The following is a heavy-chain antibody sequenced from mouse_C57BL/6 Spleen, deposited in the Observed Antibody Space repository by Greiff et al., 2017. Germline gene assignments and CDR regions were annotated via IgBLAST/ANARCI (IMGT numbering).Heavy chain of an antibody. CDR3: AILDDYDGAWFAY. J-gene: IGHJ3*01. CDR1: GYTFTDYY. V-gene: IGHV1-26*01. CDR2: INPNNGGT. Sequence: EVQLQQSGPELVKPGASVKISCKASGYTFTDYYMNWVKQSHGKSLEWIGDINPNNGGTSYNQKFKGKATLTVDKSSSTAYMELRSLTSEDSAVYYCAILDDYDGAWFAYWGQGTLVTVSA. D-gene: IGHD2-4*01.